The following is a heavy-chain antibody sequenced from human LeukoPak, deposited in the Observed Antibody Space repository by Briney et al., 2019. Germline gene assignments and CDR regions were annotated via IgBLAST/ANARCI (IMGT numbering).Heavy chain of an antibody. CDR3: AKAYYDSSGFY. J-gene: IGHJ4*02. Sequence: PGGSLRLSCIASGFTFSSHWMSWVRQAPGKGLEWVANIKQDGSEEYYVDSVKGRFSISRDNAKNSLYLQMNSQRAEDTAVYHCAKAYYDSSGFYWGQGTLVTVSS. D-gene: IGHD3-22*01. CDR1: GFTFSSHW. CDR2: IKQDGSEE. V-gene: IGHV3-7*01.